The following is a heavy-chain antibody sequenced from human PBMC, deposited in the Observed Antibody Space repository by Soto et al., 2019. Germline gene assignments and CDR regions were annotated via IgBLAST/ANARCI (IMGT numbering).Heavy chain of an antibody. CDR3: ARSALAGWFDP. CDR1: GYTFTGYA. J-gene: IGHJ5*02. V-gene: IGHV1-3*01. D-gene: IGHD2-15*01. CDR2: INAGNGNT. Sequence: ASVKVSCKASGYTFTGYAMHWVHQAPGQRLEWMGWINAGNGNTKYSQKFQGRVTITRDTSASTAYMELSSLRSEDTAVYYCARSALAGWFDPWGQGTLVTVSS.